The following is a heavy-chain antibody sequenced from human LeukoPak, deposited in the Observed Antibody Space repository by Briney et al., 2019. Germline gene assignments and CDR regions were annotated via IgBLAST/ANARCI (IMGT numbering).Heavy chain of an antibody. J-gene: IGHJ4*02. CDR1: GYTFAIYG. Sequence: GASVKVSCKASGYTFAIYGITWVRQAPGQGLEWMGWISAHNGNTNYAQKFQGRVTMTTDTSTSTAYMELRSLRSDDTAVCYCAREVQSCTSTTCYLPFDYWGQGTLVTVSS. CDR2: ISAHNGNT. D-gene: IGHD2-2*01. CDR3: AREVQSCTSTTCYLPFDY. V-gene: IGHV1-18*01.